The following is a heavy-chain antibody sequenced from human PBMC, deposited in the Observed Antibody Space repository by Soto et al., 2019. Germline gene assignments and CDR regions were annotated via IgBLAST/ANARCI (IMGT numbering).Heavy chain of an antibody. D-gene: IGHD2-2*01. J-gene: IGHJ4*02. Sequence: TSETLSLTCTVSGGSISPYYWGWIRQPAGKGLEWIGRIYASGSTNYNPSLKGRVTMSVATSKNQFSLKLSSVTAADTAVYYCARGGMVIIPTATAFDYWGQGTLVTVSS. CDR1: GGSISPYY. CDR2: IYASGST. V-gene: IGHV4-4*07. CDR3: ARGGMVIIPTATAFDY.